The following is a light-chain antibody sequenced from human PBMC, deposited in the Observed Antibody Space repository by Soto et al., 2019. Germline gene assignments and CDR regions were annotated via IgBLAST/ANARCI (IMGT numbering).Light chain of an antibody. J-gene: IGKJ2*01. V-gene: IGKV1-16*01. Sequence: DIQMTQSPSSLSASVGDRVTITGRASQGIAKYVAWFQQKAGKAPKSLIYATSRLQSGVPSTFSGSVSGTDFTLTISSLQPEDFATYYCQQYDSWPRTFGQGTKLEIK. CDR3: QQYDSWPRT. CDR2: ATS. CDR1: QGIAKY.